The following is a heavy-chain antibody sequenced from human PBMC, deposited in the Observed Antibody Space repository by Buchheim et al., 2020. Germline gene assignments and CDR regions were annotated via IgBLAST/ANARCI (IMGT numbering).Heavy chain of an antibody. Sequence: EVQLVESGGGLVQPGGSLRLSCAASGFTFSSYEMNWVRQAPGKGLEWVSYISSSGSTIYYADSVKGRFTISRDNAKNSLYLQMNSLRAEDTAVYYCARFRFTWNDYYYYYGMDVWGQGTT. V-gene: IGHV3-48*03. CDR3: ARFRFTWNDYYYYYGMDV. CDR2: ISSSGSTI. CDR1: GFTFSSYE. D-gene: IGHD1-1*01. J-gene: IGHJ6*02.